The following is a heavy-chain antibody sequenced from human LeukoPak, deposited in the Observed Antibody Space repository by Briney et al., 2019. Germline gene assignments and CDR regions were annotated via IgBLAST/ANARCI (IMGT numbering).Heavy chain of an antibody. CDR1: GGPIGSSNYF. CDR2: IFYSGST. D-gene: IGHD3-22*01. J-gene: IGHJ4*02. Sequence: SETLSLTCTVSGGPIGSSNYFWGWIRQPPGKGLEWIGTIFYSGSTYYNPSPKSRVTMSVDTSKNQFSLRLTSVTAADTAVYYCARHAAYYYEDYWGRGTLVTVSS. CDR3: ARHAAYYYEDY. V-gene: IGHV4-39*01.